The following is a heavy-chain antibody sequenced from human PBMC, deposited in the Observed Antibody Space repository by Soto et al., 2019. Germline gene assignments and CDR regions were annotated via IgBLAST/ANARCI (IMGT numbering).Heavy chain of an antibody. D-gene: IGHD3-9*01. CDR2: ILGSGHTT. V-gene: IGHV3-23*01. J-gene: IGHJ3*01. Sequence: GWSLRLSCAASGFTFTNYAMSWVRQAPGKGPEWVSCILGSGHTTFYADSVKGRFIVSRDKSKNTLYLQMNSLRSEDTAVYYCAKDPNTDYFGAFEFWGHGTMVTVS. CDR3: AKDPNTDYFGAFEF. CDR1: GFTFTNYA.